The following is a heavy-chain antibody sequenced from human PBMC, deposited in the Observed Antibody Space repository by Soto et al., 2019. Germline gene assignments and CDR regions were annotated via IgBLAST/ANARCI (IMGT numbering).Heavy chain of an antibody. J-gene: IGHJ4*02. V-gene: IGHV1-18*03. CDR2: ISAHNGHT. D-gene: IGHD3-16*01. Sequence: QVQLVQSGVEVKKPGASVKVSCETSGYTFSRHGINWVRRATGQDLEWMAGISAHNGHTKYAEKFQGRISVTIETATPTAYMDLISLYSNDMDFYSCGRVSIKINSSYVVDYWGQGTQVIVSS. CDR1: GYTFSRHG. CDR3: GRVSIKINSSYVVDY.